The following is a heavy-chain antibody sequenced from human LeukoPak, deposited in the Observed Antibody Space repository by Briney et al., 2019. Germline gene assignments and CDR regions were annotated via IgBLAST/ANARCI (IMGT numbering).Heavy chain of an antibody. CDR3: ARGRKGRFFYSSSWYFPDY. V-gene: IGHV3-21*01. Sequence: GGSLRLSCAASGFTFSSYSMNWVRQAPGKGLEWVSSISSSSSYIYYADSVKGRFTISRDNAKNSLYLQMNSLRAEDTAVYYCARGRKGRFFYSSSWYFPDYWGQGTLVTVSS. CDR1: GFTFSSYS. D-gene: IGHD6-13*01. J-gene: IGHJ4*02. CDR2: ISSSSSYI.